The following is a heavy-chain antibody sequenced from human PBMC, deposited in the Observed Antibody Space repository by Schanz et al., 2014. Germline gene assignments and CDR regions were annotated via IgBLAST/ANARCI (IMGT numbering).Heavy chain of an antibody. V-gene: IGHV3-11*03. CDR3: AGGEYQLLYGN. CDR2: ISSTSRAT. J-gene: IGHJ4*02. D-gene: IGHD2-2*02. Sequence: VQLLESGGGLVQPGESLRLSCAASGFTFSDYYMSWIRQAPGKGLEWISYISSTSRATYYADSVKGRFTISRDNAKNSLFLQMNSLRAEDTAVYYCAGGEYQLLYGNWGQGTLVTVSS. CDR1: GFTFSDYY.